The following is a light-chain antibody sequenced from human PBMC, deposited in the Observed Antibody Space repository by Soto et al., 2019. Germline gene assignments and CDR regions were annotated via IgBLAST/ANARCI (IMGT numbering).Light chain of an antibody. CDR2: DAS. CDR3: QQSEEIPLT. V-gene: IGKV1-33*01. J-gene: IGKJ4*01. Sequence: DIQMTQSPSSLSASVGDRVTITCRASQDIHRYLNWYQQKPGKAPNLLIYDASNLETGVPSRFSGSGSGADFTFTISSLQPDDFATYYCQQSEEIPLTFGGGTKVEI. CDR1: QDIHRY.